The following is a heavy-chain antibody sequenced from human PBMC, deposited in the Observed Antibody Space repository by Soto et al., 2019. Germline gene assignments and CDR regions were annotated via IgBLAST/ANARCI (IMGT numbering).Heavy chain of an antibody. J-gene: IGHJ6*02. V-gene: IGHV3-21*01. CDR1: GFTFSSYS. CDR2: ISSSSSYI. CDR3: ASAMVRGVIIPYGMEV. D-gene: IGHD3-10*01. Sequence: GGSLRLSCAASGFTFSSYSMNWVRQAPGKGLEWVSSISSSSSYIYYADSVKGRFTISRDNAKNSLYLQMNSLRAEDTAVYYCASAMVRGVIIPYGMEVWGQGTTVTVSS.